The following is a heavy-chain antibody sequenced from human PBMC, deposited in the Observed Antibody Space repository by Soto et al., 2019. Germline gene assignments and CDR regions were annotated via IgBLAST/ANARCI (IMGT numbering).Heavy chain of an antibody. CDR2: IYYSGST. D-gene: IGHD1-7*01. Sequence: QVQLQESGPGLVKPSETLSLTCTVSGGSISSYYWSWIRQPPGKGLEWIGYIYYSGSTNYNPSLNSRVTISVDTSKNQFSLKLSSVTAADTAVYYCARDLDDWNSGWFDPWGQGTLVTVSS. V-gene: IGHV4-59*01. J-gene: IGHJ5*02. CDR1: GGSISSYY. CDR3: ARDLDDWNSGWFDP.